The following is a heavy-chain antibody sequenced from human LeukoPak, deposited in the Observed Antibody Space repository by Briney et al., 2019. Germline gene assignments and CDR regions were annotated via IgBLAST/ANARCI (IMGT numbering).Heavy chain of an antibody. CDR1: GFTFSTNY. Sequence: GGSLRLSCAVSGFTFSTNYMTWVRQAPGKGLEWVSDVYSGGATYYADSVKGRFTIYRDISNNIVYLQMNSLRAEDTAVYYCARAGGQFYYGSGTTGGYFDYWGRGTLVTVSS. J-gene: IGHJ4*02. CDR2: VYSGGAT. D-gene: IGHD3-10*01. CDR3: ARAGGQFYYGSGTTGGYFDY. V-gene: IGHV3-53*01.